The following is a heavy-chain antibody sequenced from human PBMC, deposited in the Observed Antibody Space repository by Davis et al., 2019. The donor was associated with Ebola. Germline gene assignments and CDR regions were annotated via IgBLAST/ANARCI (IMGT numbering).Heavy chain of an antibody. D-gene: IGHD3-10*01. V-gene: IGHV3-7*01. CDR2: IKQDGSEK. CDR3: ASGEGSGIYGMDV. CDR1: GFTFSSYW. J-gene: IGHJ6*02. Sequence: PGGSLRLSCAASGFTFSSYWMSWVRQAPGKGLEWVTNIKQDGSEKYYVDSVKGRFTISRDNAKNSLYLQMNSLRAEDTAVYYCASGEGSGIYGMDVWGQGTTVTVSS.